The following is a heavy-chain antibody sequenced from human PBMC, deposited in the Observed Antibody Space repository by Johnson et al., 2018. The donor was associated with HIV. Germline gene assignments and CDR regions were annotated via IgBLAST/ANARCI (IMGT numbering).Heavy chain of an antibody. V-gene: IGHV3-66*01. CDR2: IGTAGDT. CDR1: GFTVSSNY. CDR3: ARDPYDSSGYQWGHGAFDI. D-gene: IGHD3-22*01. Sequence: EVQLVESGGGLVQPGGSLRLSCAASGFTVSSNYMSWVRQAPGKGLEWVSGIGTAGDTSYPGSVKGRFTISRDNSKNTLYLQMNSLSAEDTAVYYCARDPYDSSGYQWGHGAFDIWGQGTMVTVSS. J-gene: IGHJ3*02.